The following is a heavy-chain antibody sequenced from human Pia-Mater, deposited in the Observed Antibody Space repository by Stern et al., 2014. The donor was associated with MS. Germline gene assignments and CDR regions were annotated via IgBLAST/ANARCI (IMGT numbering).Heavy chain of an antibody. J-gene: IGHJ5*01. CDR1: GGSISSGGYF. CDR2: TYHSGST. CDR3: ARKGAIVPAAIENWFDS. V-gene: IGHV4-31*03. D-gene: IGHD2-2*01. Sequence: QVQLQESGPGLVKPSQTLSLTCTVSGGSISSGGYFWSWIRQHPGKGLEWIGFTYHSGSTYYNPSLKSRLTISVDTSKNQFSLNLSSVTAADTAVYYCARKGAIVPAAIENWFDSWGQGTLVTVSS.